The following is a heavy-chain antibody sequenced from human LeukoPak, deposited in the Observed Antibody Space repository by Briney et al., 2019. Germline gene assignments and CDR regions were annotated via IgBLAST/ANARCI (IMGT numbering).Heavy chain of an antibody. CDR3: ARVRRITMIANAFDI. CDR2: IKPNSGGT. CDR1: GYTFTGYY. D-gene: IGHD3-22*01. Sequence: ASVKVSCRASGYTFTGYYMHWVRHAPGQGLEWKGWIKPNSGGTNYAQKFRGRVTMTRDTSISTAYMELSRLRSDDTAVYYCARVRRITMIANAFDIWGQGTMVTVSS. V-gene: IGHV1-2*02. J-gene: IGHJ3*02.